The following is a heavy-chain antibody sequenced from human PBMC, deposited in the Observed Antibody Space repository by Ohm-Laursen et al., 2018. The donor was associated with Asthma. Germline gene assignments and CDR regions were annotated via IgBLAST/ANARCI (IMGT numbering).Heavy chain of an antibody. CDR3: ARGAGYSSGPQVL. CDR2: IWYDGSNK. V-gene: IGHV3-33*01. CDR1: GFTFSSYG. Sequence: SLRLSCAASGFTFSSYGMHWVRQAPGKGLEWVAVIWYDGSNKYYADSVKGRFTISRDNSKNTLYLQMNSLRAEDTAVYYCARGAGYSSGPQVLWGQGTLVTVSS. D-gene: IGHD6-19*01. J-gene: IGHJ4*02.